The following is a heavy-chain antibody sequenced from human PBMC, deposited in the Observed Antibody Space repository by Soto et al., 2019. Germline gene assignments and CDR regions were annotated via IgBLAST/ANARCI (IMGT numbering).Heavy chain of an antibody. Sequence: GESLKISCEVSGYTFTNYWIGWVRQMPGKGLEWMAIIHPADSDTRYSPSFQGQVTISADKSISTAYLQWSSLKASDTAMYYCVRPDSSGYYVYWGQGNLVTVSS. D-gene: IGHD3-22*01. CDR3: VRPDSSGYYVY. CDR2: IHPADSDT. V-gene: IGHV5-51*01. J-gene: IGHJ4*02. CDR1: GYTFTNYW.